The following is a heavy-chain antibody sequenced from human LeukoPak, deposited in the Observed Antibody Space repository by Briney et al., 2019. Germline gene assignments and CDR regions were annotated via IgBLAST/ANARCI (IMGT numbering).Heavy chain of an antibody. D-gene: IGHD3-3*01. Sequence: GRSLRLSCAASGFTFSSYGMHWVRQAPGKGLEWVAVISYDGSNKYYTDSVKGRFTISRDNSKNTLYLQMNSLRAEDTAVYYCAKDFWSGYYKERNSDAFDIWGQGTMVTVSS. J-gene: IGHJ3*02. CDR1: GFTFSSYG. CDR2: ISYDGSNK. V-gene: IGHV3-30*18. CDR3: AKDFWSGYYKERNSDAFDI.